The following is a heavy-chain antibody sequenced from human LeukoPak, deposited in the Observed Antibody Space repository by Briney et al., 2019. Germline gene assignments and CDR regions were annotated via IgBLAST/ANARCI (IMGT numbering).Heavy chain of an antibody. CDR3: ARIGRPGVVIYYFDY. Sequence: SETLSLTCTVSGGSISCYYWSWIRQPPGKGLEWIGYIYYSGSTNYNPSLKSRVTISVDTSKNQFSLKLSSVTAADTAVYYCARIGRPGVVIYYFDYWGQGTLVTVSS. J-gene: IGHJ4*02. CDR1: GGSISCYY. CDR2: IYYSGST. V-gene: IGHV4-59*01. D-gene: IGHD3-3*01.